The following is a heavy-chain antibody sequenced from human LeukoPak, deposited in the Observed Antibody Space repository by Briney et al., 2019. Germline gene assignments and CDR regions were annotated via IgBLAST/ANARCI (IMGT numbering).Heavy chain of an antibody. Sequence: SETLSLTCTVSGGSISSKSYSWGWIRQPPGKGLEWIVSIYYSGSTYHNPSLKSRVTISVDTSKNQFSLKLSSVTAADTAVYYCARDSGYSGYDLAFDIWGQGTMVTVSS. D-gene: IGHD5-12*01. CDR3: ARDSGYSGYDLAFDI. J-gene: IGHJ3*02. CDR1: GGSISSKSYS. CDR2: IYYSGST. V-gene: IGHV4-39*02.